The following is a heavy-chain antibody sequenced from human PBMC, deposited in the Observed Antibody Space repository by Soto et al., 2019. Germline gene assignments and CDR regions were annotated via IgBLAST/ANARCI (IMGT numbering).Heavy chain of an antibody. Sequence: QVQLVQSGAEVKKPGSSVKVSCKASGGTFSSYAISWVRQAPGQGLEWMGGIIPIFGTANYAQKFQGRVTITADESKSTAYMELRSLRSEDTAVYYCAREGGGDTAMAPGFDYWGQGTLVTVSS. CDR2: IIPIFGTA. V-gene: IGHV1-69*01. CDR3: AREGGGDTAMAPGFDY. D-gene: IGHD5-18*01. CDR1: GGTFSSYA. J-gene: IGHJ4*02.